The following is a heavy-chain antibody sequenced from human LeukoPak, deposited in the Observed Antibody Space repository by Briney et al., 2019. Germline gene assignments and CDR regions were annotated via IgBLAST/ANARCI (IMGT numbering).Heavy chain of an antibody. Sequence: ASVKVSCKASGYTFTGYYMHWVRQAPGQGLEWMGWINPNSGGTNYAQMFQGRVTMTRDTSISTAYMELSRLRSDDTAVYYCARDSLLRFLDDWGQGTLVTVSS. J-gene: IGHJ4*02. D-gene: IGHD3-3*01. V-gene: IGHV1-2*02. CDR1: GYTFTGYY. CDR2: INPNSGGT. CDR3: ARDSLLRFLDD.